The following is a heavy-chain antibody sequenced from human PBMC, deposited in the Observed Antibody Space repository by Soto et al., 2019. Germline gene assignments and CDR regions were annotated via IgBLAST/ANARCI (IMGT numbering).Heavy chain of an antibody. V-gene: IGHV4-34*01. J-gene: IGHJ4*02. Sequence: SETLSLTCAVYGGSSSGYYWGWFRQPPGKGLEWIGEIERGGSTNLNPSLMSRVTISVDTSKYQFSLKVNSVTAADTAVYFCARGFASGSYYKHWSQGTLVTVSS. CDR1: GGSSSGYY. CDR2: IERGGST. CDR3: ARGFASGSYYKH. D-gene: IGHD3-10*01.